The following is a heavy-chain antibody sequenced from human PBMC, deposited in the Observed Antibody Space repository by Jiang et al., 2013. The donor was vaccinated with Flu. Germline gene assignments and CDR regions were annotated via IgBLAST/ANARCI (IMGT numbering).Heavy chain of an antibody. CDR3: ARLDYSSSWLLVGY. J-gene: IGHJ4*02. Sequence: SYWIGWVRQMPGKGLEWMGIIYPGDSDTRYSPSFQGQVTISADKSISTAYLQWSSLKASDTAMYYCARLDYSSSWLLVGYWGQGTLVTVSS. V-gene: IGHV5-51*01. CDR2: IYPGDSDT. CDR1: SYW. D-gene: IGHD6-13*01.